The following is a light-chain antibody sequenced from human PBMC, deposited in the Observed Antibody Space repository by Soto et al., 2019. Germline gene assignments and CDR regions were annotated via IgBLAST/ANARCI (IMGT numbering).Light chain of an antibody. CDR2: AAT. V-gene: IGKV1-39*01. Sequence: DVQMTQSPSSLSASVGDRVTITCRASQSIKSYLNWYQQKPGKAPELLIYAATSLQSGVPSRFSGSESVTYFTLTISSLQAEDCATYYCQQSYSNPHTFGQGTKLEI. CDR3: QQSYSNPHT. J-gene: IGKJ2*01. CDR1: QSIKSY.